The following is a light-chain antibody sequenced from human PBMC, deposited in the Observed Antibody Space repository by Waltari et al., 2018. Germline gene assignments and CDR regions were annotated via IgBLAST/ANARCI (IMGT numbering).Light chain of an antibody. CDR3: QQYENLPLT. J-gene: IGKJ4*01. V-gene: IGKV1-33*01. CDR2: DES. CDR1: QDISNY. Sequence: DIQMTQSPSSLSASVGDRVTITCQASQDISNYLNWYQQKPGKAPKLLIYDESNLESGVPSRCSGSGSGTDFTFTISSLQPEDIATYYCQQYENLPLTFGGGTKVEIK.